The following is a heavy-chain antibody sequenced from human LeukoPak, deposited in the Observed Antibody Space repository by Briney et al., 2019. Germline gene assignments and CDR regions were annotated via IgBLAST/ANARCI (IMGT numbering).Heavy chain of an antibody. Sequence: SETLSLTCTVSGGSISSSSYYWGWIRQPPGKGLEWIGSIYYSGSTYYNPSLKSLVTISVDTSKNQFSLKLSSVTAADTAVYYCARLRGPTVTPYYYYYMDVWGKGTTVTVSS. D-gene: IGHD4-17*01. CDR2: IYYSGST. CDR3: ARLRGPTVTPYYYYYMDV. V-gene: IGHV4-39*01. J-gene: IGHJ6*03. CDR1: GGSISSSSYY.